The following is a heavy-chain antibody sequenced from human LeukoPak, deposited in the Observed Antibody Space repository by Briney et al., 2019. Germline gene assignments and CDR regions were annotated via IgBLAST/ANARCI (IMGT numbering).Heavy chain of an antibody. D-gene: IGHD1-1*01. V-gene: IGHV3-74*01. Sequence: PGGSLRLSCAASGFTFRSYRMHWVRQAPGKGLVWVSRINTDGSSTSNADSVKGRFTISRDNAENTLYLQMNSLRAEDTAVYYCASRGTQTYAFDYWGQGTLVTVSS. CDR1: GFTFRSYR. J-gene: IGHJ4*02. CDR3: ASRGTQTYAFDY. CDR2: INTDGSST.